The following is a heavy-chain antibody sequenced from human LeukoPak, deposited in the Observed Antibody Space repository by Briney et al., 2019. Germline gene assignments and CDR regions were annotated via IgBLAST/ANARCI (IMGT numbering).Heavy chain of an antibody. CDR2: THSSGST. Sequence: SETLSLTCTVSGGPISSYYWSWIRQPAGKGLEWIGRTHSSGSTNYNPSLQSRVTMSVDTSTSQFSLNLTSVTAADTAAYYCARGYCGGDCYSGSKYYFDYWGQGTLVTVSS. D-gene: IGHD2-21*02. V-gene: IGHV4-4*07. CDR1: GGPISSYY. CDR3: ARGYCGGDCYSGSKYYFDY. J-gene: IGHJ4*02.